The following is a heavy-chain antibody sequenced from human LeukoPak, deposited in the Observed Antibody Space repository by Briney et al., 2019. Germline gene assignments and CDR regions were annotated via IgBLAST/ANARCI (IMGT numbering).Heavy chain of an antibody. D-gene: IGHD2-2*01. CDR3: ARGPALYCSSTSCYAGSAFDP. CDR2: MDSNSGNT. V-gene: IGHV1-8*01. CDR1: GYTFTSYD. Sequence: ASVKVSCKASGYTFTSYDINWVRQATGQGLEWMGWMDSNSGNTGYAQKFQGRVTMTRNTSISTAYMELSSLRSEDTAVYYCARGPALYCSSTSCYAGSAFDPWGQGTLVTASS. J-gene: IGHJ5*02.